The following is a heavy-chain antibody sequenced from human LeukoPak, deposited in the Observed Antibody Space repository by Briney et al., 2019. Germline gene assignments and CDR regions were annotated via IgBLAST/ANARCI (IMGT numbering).Heavy chain of an antibody. D-gene: IGHD3-10*01. V-gene: IGHV3-48*03. CDR1: GFTFSSYE. CDR3: AREENHYGSGSYPNWFDP. Sequence: PGGSLRLSCAASGFTFSSYEMNWVRQAPGKGLEWVSYSSSSGSTIYHADSVKGRFTISRDNAKNSLHLQMNSLRAEDTAVYYCAREENHYGSGSYPNWFDPWGQGTLVTVSS. CDR2: SSSSGSTI. J-gene: IGHJ5*02.